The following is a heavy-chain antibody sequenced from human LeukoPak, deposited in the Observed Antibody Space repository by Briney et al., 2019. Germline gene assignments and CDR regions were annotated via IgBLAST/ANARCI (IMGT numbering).Heavy chain of an antibody. V-gene: IGHV3-30-3*01. CDR1: GFTFSYYT. CDR2: ISYDGSNK. D-gene: IGHD3-10*02. CDR3: ARSILFMSADAFDI. Sequence: GGSLRLSCAASGFTFSYYTMHWVRQAPGKGLEWVAFISYDGSNKDYADSVKGRFTISRDNSKKTLYLQMNTLRAEDTVVYYCARSILFMSADAFDIWGQGTMVTVSS. J-gene: IGHJ3*02.